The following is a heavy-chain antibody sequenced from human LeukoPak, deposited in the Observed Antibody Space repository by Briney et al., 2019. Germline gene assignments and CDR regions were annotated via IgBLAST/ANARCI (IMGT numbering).Heavy chain of an antibody. D-gene: IGHD3-10*01. Sequence: ASVTVSCKASGYTFTCYYMHWVRHAPGQGIELMGWINPNSGGTNYAQKFQGRVTMTRDTSISTAYMELSRLRSDDTAVYYCASGKGYYGSGSYYMDVWGKGTTVTVSS. CDR2: INPNSGGT. CDR1: GYTFTCYY. J-gene: IGHJ6*03. CDR3: ASGKGYYGSGSYYMDV. V-gene: IGHV1-2*02.